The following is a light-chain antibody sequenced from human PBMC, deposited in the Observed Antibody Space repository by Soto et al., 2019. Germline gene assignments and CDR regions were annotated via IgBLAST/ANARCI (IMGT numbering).Light chain of an antibody. J-gene: IGKJ4*01. CDR1: QSVLYSSNNKNY. V-gene: IGKV4-1*01. Sequence: DIVMTQSPDSLAVSLGERATINCKSSQSVLYSSNNKNYLAWYQQKLGQPPKLLIYWASTRESGVPDRFSGSGSGTDFTLTISSLQAEDVAVYHCQQYYTNALTFGGGTKVGVK. CDR2: WAS. CDR3: QQYYTNALT.